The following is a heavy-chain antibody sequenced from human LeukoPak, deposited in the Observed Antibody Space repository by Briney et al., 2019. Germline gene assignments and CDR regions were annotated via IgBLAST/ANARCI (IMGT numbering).Heavy chain of an antibody. D-gene: IGHD3-16*02. J-gene: IGHJ5*02. V-gene: IGHV4-4*07. Sequence: SETLSLTCTVSGGSISSYYWSWIRQPAGKGLEWIGRIYTSGSTNYNPSLKSRVTMSVDTSKNQFSLKLSSVTAADTAVYYCARVRGAGSYRPGGWFDPWGQGTLVTVSS. CDR3: ARVRGAGSYRPGGWFDP. CDR2: IYTSGST. CDR1: GGSISSYY.